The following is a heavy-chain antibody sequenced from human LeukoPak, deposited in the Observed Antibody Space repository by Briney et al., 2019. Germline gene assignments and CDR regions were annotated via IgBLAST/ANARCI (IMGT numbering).Heavy chain of an antibody. CDR1: GGSISSSNW. CDR3: ARDFRLATAGFDP. Sequence: PSGTLSLTCAVSGGSISSSNWWSWVRQPPGKGLEWIGEIYHSGSTNYDPSLKSRVTISVDKSKNQFSLKLSSVTAADTAVYYCARDFRLATAGFDPWGQGTLVTVSS. V-gene: IGHV4-4*02. D-gene: IGHD5-18*01. CDR2: IYHSGST. J-gene: IGHJ5*02.